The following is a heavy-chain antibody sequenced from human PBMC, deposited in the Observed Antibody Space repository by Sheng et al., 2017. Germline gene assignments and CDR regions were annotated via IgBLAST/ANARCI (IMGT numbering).Heavy chain of an antibody. CDR3: AKGGSTVTNLNWFDP. Sequence: QVQLQESGPGLVKPSETLSLTCAVSGYSISSGYYWGWIRQPPGKGLEWIASIYHSGSTYYNPSLKSRVTISVDTSKNHFSLKLTSVTAADTAVYFCAKGGSTVTNLNWFDPWGQEPWSPSPQ. D-gene: IGHD4-4*01. V-gene: IGHV4-38-2*01. CDR2: IYHSGST. CDR1: GYSISSGYY. J-gene: IGHJ5*02.